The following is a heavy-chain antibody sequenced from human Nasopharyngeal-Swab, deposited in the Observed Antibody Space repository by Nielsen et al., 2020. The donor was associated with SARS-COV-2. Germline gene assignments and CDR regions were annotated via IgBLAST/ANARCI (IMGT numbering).Heavy chain of an antibody. CDR2: ISYDGSNK. J-gene: IGHJ3*02. D-gene: IGHD4/OR15-4a*01. Sequence: GESLKISCAASVFTFSSYAMHWVRQAPGKGLEWVAVISYDGSNKYYADSVKGRFTISRDNSKNTLYLQMNSLRAEDTAVYYCAREEVLGDAFDIWGQGTMVTVSS. CDR3: AREEVLGDAFDI. CDR1: VFTFSSYA. V-gene: IGHV3-30*04.